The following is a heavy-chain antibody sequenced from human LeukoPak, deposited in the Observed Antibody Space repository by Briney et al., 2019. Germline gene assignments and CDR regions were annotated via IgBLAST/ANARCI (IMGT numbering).Heavy chain of an antibody. D-gene: IGHD4-11*01. J-gene: IGHJ4*02. Sequence: GGSLRLSCATSGFTCSDYGMSWVRQAPGKGLEWVAVIWSDGTEKYYSDAVKGRFTISRDNSRNTLYLQMNSLRGEDTAVYYCARDAERGFDYSNSLKYWGQGALVTVSS. CDR3: ARDAERGFDYSNSLKY. CDR1: GFTCSDYG. CDR2: IWSDGTEK. V-gene: IGHV3-33*08.